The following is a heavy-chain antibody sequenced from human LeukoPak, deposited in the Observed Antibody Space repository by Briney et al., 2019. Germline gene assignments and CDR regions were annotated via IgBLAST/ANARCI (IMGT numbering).Heavy chain of an antibody. V-gene: IGHV3-30*04. CDR1: GFTFSSYA. CDR2: ISYDGSNK. CDR3: LRAVIIDYYYYYIDV. J-gene: IGHJ6*03. Sequence: GGSLRLSCAASGFTFSSYAMHWVRQAPGKGLEWVAVISYDGSNKYYADSVKGRFTMSRDHSKNTIYRQMNSNIAEDPTMHSLLRAVIIDYYYYYIDVWGKGPTVTVS. D-gene: IGHD2-21*01.